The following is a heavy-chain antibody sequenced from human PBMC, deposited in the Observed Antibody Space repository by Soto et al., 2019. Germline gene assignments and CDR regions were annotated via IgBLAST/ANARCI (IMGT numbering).Heavy chain of an antibody. CDR1: GFTFSSYG. J-gene: IGHJ4*02. Sequence: GGSLRLSCAASGFTFSSYGMHWVRQAPGKGLEWVAVISYDGSNKYYADSVKGRFTISRDNSKNTLYLQMNSLRAEDTAVYYCAKEGSSIAVAGIEEGYFDYWGQGTLVTVSS. V-gene: IGHV3-30*18. D-gene: IGHD6-19*01. CDR3: AKEGSSIAVAGIEEGYFDY. CDR2: ISYDGSNK.